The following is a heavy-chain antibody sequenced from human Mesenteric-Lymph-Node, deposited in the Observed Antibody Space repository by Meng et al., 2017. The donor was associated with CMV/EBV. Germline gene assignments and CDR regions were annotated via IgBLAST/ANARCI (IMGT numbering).Heavy chain of an antibody. D-gene: IGHD3-3*01. CDR1: GYTFTSFA. CDR3: ARETSRLGDFWSGFSFSYYFSGMDV. J-gene: IGHJ6*02. Sequence: ASVKVSCKASGYTFTSFAVNWVRQAPGRGLEWLGWISGYNDDTHYAQKFQGRVTMTTDTSTSTAYLELRSLRSDDTAVYYCARETSRLGDFWSGFSFSYYFSGMDVWGQGTTVTVSS. CDR2: ISGYNDDT. V-gene: IGHV1-18*01.